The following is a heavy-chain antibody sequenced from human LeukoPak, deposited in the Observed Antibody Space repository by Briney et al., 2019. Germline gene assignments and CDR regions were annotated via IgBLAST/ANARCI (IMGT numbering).Heavy chain of an antibody. V-gene: IGHV3-23*01. J-gene: IGHJ6*04. CDR2: ISGSGGNT. CDR3: AKPQWFGEDYYYYGMDV. Sequence: GGSLRLSCAASGFTFSSYAMSWVRQAPGKGLEWVSAISGSGGNTYYADSVKGRFTISRDNSKNTLYLQMNSLRAEDTAVYYCAKPQWFGEDYYYYGMDVWGKGTTVTVSS. D-gene: IGHD3-10*01. CDR1: GFTFSSYA.